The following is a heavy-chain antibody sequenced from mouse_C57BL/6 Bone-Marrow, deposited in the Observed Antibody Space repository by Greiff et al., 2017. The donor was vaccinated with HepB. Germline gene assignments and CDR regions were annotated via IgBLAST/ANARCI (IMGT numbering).Heavy chain of an antibody. D-gene: IGHD2-14*01. CDR2: ISSGGSYT. Sequence: DVMLVESGGDLVKPGGSLKLSCAASGFTFSSYGMSWVRQTPDKRLEWVATISSGGSYTYYPDSVKGRFTISRDNAKNTLYLQMSSLKSEDTAMYYCARHAVRRRNAMDYWGQGTSVTVSS. CDR3: ARHAVRRRNAMDY. CDR1: GFTFSSYG. V-gene: IGHV5-6*02. J-gene: IGHJ4*01.